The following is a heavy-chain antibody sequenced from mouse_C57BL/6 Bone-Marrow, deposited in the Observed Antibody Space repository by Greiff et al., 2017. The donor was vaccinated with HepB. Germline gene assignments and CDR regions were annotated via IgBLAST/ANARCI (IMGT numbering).Heavy chain of an antibody. D-gene: IGHD1-1*01. CDR3: ARPYYGSTHWYFDV. J-gene: IGHJ1*03. Sequence: VQLQQSGPELVKPGASVKISCKASGYTFTDYYMNWVKQSHGKSLEWIGDINPNNGVTSYNQKFKGKATLTVDKSSSTAYMELRSLTSEDSAVYYCARPYYGSTHWYFDVWGTGTTVTVSS. V-gene: IGHV1-26*01. CDR2: INPNNGVT. CDR1: GYTFTDYY.